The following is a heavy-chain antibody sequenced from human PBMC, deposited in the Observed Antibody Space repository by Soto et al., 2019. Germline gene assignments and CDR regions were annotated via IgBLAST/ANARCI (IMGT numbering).Heavy chain of an antibody. Sequence: QVQLVQSGAEVKKPGSSVKVSCKASGGTFNSFSISWVRQAPGQGLEWVGSFIPVFQTGNYSQKFQDRVTLTGDESTGTAYMDLRSLRSEDTAVYYCAVRIPASGTFDFWGQGTPITVSS. J-gene: IGHJ4*02. V-gene: IGHV1-69*18. D-gene: IGHD6-13*01. CDR1: GGTFNSFS. CDR3: AVRIPASGTFDF. CDR2: FIPVFQTG.